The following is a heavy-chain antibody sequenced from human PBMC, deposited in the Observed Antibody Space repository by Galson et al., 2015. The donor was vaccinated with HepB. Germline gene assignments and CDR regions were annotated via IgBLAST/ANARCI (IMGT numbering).Heavy chain of an antibody. J-gene: IGHJ6*03. V-gene: IGHV3-23*01. D-gene: IGHD3-3*01. Sequence: SLRLSCAVSGLTFSTYATSWVRRAPGKGLEWVSEISAGGGSIDYADSVKGRFTISRDNSKDTLYLQMNNLRVGDTAVYYCAKGSGGWHHYYMDVWGKGTTVTVSS. CDR1: GLTFSTYA. CDR3: AKGSGGWHHYYMDV. CDR2: ISAGGGSI.